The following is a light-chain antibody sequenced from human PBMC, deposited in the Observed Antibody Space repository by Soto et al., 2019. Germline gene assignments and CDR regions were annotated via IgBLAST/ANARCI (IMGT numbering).Light chain of an antibody. CDR3: QQEGSLPT. V-gene: IGKV3-20*01. J-gene: IGKJ4*01. Sequence: EIVLTQSPGTLSLSPGERATLSCRASQSVSSSYLDWYQQKPGQAPRLLIYGASSRATGIPERFSGSGSGTDFTLTISQLEAGGFAVYYFQQEGSLPTFGGGTKVEIK. CDR1: QSVSSSY. CDR2: GAS.